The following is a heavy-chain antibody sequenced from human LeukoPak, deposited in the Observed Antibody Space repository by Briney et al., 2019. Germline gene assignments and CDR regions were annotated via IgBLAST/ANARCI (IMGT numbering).Heavy chain of an antibody. D-gene: IGHD3-10*01. J-gene: IGHJ4*02. CDR2: ISGSSTST. CDR3: AKDGVLLLWFGESETYFDH. Sequence: GGSLRLSCTASGFTFKTYAMNWVRQAPGKGLEWVAGISGSSTSTYYADSVKGRFTISRDNSKNTVYLQMNSLRVDDTAVYYCAKDGVLLLWFGESETYFDHWGQGTLVAVSS. V-gene: IGHV3-23*01. CDR1: GFTFKTYA.